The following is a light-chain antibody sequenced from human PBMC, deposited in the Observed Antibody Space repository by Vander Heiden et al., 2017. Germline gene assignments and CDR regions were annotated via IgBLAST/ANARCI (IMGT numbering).Light chain of an antibody. CDR1: QNVITY. CDR3: LQTYTSPLT. Sequence: DIQMTQSPSSLAASVGDRVTIACRASQNVITYLAWYQQTPGKAPKLLISGASTLQSGVPSRFSGSGSESDFTLTITSVQPEDFATYFCLQTYTSPLTFGGGTKVEIK. CDR2: GAS. J-gene: IGKJ4*01. V-gene: IGKV1-39*01.